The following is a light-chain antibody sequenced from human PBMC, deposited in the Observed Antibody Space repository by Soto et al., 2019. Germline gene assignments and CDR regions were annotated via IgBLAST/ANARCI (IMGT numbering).Light chain of an antibody. CDR3: GSYTSSVTDV. J-gene: IGLJ1*01. CDR2: EVS. Sequence: QSALTQPASVSGSPGQSITISCAGSGSDVGGYRYVSWYQQHPGKAPKLIIYEVSTRASGVSDRFSGSKSGNTASLTISGLLTEDEAVYYCGSYTSSVTDVFGTGTKVTVL. CDR1: GSDVGGYRY. V-gene: IGLV2-14*03.